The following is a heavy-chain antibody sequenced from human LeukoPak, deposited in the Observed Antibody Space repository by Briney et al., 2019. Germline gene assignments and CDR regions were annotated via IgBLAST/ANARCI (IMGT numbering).Heavy chain of an antibody. CDR1: GDSVSSNSAA. CDR3: ARDFPEDYYDFWSGYSPLYFDF. V-gene: IGHV6-1*01. Sequence: SQTLSLTCAISGDSVSSNSAAWNWIRQTPSRGLEWLGRTYYRSKWYNDYAVSVKSRITINPDTSKNQFSLQLNSVTPEDTAVYYCARDFPEDYYDFWSGYSPLYFDFWGQGTLVPVSS. J-gene: IGHJ4*02. D-gene: IGHD3-3*01. CDR2: TYYRSKWYN.